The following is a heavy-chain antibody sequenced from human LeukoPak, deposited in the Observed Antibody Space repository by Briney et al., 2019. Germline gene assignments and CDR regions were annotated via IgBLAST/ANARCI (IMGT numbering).Heavy chain of an antibody. CDR2: IIPIFGTA. J-gene: IGHJ3*02. V-gene: IGHV1-69*13. D-gene: IGHD3-3*01. Sequence: SVKVSCKASGGTFSSYATSWVRQAPGQGLEWMGGIIPIFGTANYAQKFQGRVTITADESTSTAYMELSSLRSEDTAVYYCARDFYDFWSGSQSGSRAFDIWGQGTMVTVSS. CDR1: GGTFSSYA. CDR3: ARDFYDFWSGSQSGSRAFDI.